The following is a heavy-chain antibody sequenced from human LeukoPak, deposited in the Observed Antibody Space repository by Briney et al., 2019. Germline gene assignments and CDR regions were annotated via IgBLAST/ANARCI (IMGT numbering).Heavy chain of an antibody. J-gene: IGHJ6*02. CDR3: AKETHYYGSGSYLYGMDV. V-gene: IGHV3-30*02. CDR2: IRYDGSNK. D-gene: IGHD3-10*01. Sequence: GRSLRLSCAASGFTFSSYGMHWVRQAPGKGLEWVAFIRYDGSNKYYADSVKGRFTISRDNSKNTLYLQMNSLRAEDTAVYYCAKETHYYGSGSYLYGMDVWGQGTTVTVSS. CDR1: GFTFSSYG.